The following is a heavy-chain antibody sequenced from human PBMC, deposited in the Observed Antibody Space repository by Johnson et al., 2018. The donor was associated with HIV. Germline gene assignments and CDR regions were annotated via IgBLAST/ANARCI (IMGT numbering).Heavy chain of an antibody. CDR3: TVHRGERTDHDAFDI. CDR1: GFTVSSNY. CDR2: IRASGGGT. J-gene: IGHJ3*02. D-gene: IGHD1-1*01. V-gene: IGHV3-53*01. Sequence: VQLVESGGGLIQPGGSLRLSCAASGFTVSSNYMSWVRQAPGKGLEWVSNIRASGGGTYYADSVKGRLIISRDNSKNTLYLQMNSLKTEDTAGYYCTVHRGERTDHDAFDIWGQGTMVTVSS.